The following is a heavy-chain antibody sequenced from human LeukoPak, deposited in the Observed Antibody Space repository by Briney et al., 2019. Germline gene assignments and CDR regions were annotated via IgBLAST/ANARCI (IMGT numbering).Heavy chain of an antibody. CDR3: ARDSSCPHLRSGGSCYYYYGMDV. CDR2: IYYSGST. V-gene: IGHV4-31*03. J-gene: IGHJ6*02. D-gene: IGHD2-15*01. CDR1: GGSISSGGYY. Sequence: SETLSLTCTVSGGSISSGGYYWSWIRQHPGKGLEWIGYIYYSGSTYYNPSLKSRVTISVDTSKNQFSLKLSSVTAADTAVYYCARDSSCPHLRSGGSCYYYYGMDVWGQGTTVTVSS.